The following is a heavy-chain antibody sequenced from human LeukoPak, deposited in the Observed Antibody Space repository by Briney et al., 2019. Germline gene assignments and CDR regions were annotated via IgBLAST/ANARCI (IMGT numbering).Heavy chain of an antibody. CDR2: IWYDGSNK. D-gene: IGHD3-22*01. CDR3: ARDSSDYYDSSGALDY. CDR1: GFTFSSYG. V-gene: IGHV3-33*01. J-gene: IGHJ4*02. Sequence: GRSLRLSCAASGFTFSSYGMHWVRQAPGKGLEWVAVIWYDGSNKYYADSVKGRFTISRGNYKKTLYLQMNSLRAEDTAVYYCARDSSDYYDSSGALDYWGQGTLVTVSS.